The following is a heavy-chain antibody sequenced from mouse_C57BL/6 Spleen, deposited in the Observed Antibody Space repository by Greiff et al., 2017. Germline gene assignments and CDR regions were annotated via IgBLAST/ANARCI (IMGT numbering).Heavy chain of an antibody. CDR1: GYTFTSYW. CDR3: ARDTTVVKDHAMDY. V-gene: IGHV1-69*01. Sequence: QVQLQQPGAELVMPGASVKLSCKASGYTFTSYWMHWVKQRPGQGLEWIGEIDPSDSYTNYNQKFKGKSTLTVDKSSSTAYMQLSSLTSEDSAVYYCARDTTVVKDHAMDYWGQGTSVTVSS. D-gene: IGHD1-1*01. J-gene: IGHJ4*01. CDR2: IDPSDSYT.